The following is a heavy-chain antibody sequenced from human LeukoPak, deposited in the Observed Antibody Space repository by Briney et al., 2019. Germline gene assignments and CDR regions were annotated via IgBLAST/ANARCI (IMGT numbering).Heavy chain of an antibody. Sequence: SETLSLTCTVSGGSISSYYWSWIRQPPGKGLEWIGNIYDRGSTKYDPSLKSRVTISVDTSKNQFSLRLSSVTAADTAVYYCARGRTFDNWGQGTLVTVSS. CDR1: GGSISSYY. V-gene: IGHV4-59*01. CDR3: ARGRTFDN. CDR2: IYDRGST. J-gene: IGHJ4*02.